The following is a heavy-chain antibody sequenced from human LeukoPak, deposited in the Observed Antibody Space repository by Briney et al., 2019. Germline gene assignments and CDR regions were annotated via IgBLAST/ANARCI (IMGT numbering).Heavy chain of an antibody. CDR1: NGSMSSSSYY. CDR3: ARLDAPRIAAAGTWYFDL. V-gene: IGHV4-61*05. Sequence: PSETLSLTCTVSNGSMSSSSYYWGWIRQAPGKGLEWIGYIYYSGSTNYNPSLKSRVTISVDTSKNQFSLKLSSVTAADTAVYYCARLDAPRIAAAGTWYFDLWGRGTLVTVSS. J-gene: IGHJ2*01. CDR2: IYYSGST. D-gene: IGHD6-13*01.